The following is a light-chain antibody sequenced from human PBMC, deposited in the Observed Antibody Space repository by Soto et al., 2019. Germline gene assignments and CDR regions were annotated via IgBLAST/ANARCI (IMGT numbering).Light chain of an antibody. V-gene: IGKV1-5*01. CDR2: DAS. Sequence: DIQLTQSPSTLSASVGDRVTITCRASQSISTWLAWYQQKPGKAPKLLIYDASSLKSGVPSRFTGSGVGTKVTLTISSLEPDYFASYYRQQHNAYSGLGFGGGTGVEVK. CDR1: QSISTW. J-gene: IGKJ4*01. CDR3: QQHNAYSGLG.